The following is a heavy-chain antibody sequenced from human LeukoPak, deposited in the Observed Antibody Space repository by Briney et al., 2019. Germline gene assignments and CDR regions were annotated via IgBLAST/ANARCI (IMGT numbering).Heavy chain of an antibody. Sequence: SRTLSLTCAVSGGSISSGGYSWSWIRQPPGKGLEWIGYIHHSGSTYYNPSLKSRVTISVDRSKNQFSLKLSSVTAADTAVYYCARALGYCSGGSCYFDYWGQGTLVTVSS. V-gene: IGHV4-30-2*01. CDR1: GGSISSGGYS. CDR3: ARALGYCSGGSCYFDY. J-gene: IGHJ4*02. CDR2: IHHSGST. D-gene: IGHD2-15*01.